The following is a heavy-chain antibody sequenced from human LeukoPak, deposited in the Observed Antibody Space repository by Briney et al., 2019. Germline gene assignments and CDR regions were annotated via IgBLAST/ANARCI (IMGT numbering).Heavy chain of an antibody. D-gene: IGHD3-3*01. CDR2: ISPSGST. V-gene: IGHV4-61*02. J-gene: IGHJ3*02. CDR1: GGSVSSANYY. CDR3: AGGYDFWSGYYSNAFDI. Sequence: PSETLSLTCTVSGGSVSSANYYWTWIRQPAGKGLEWIGRISPSGSTNYNPSLKSRVTISVDASKNQFSLKLSSMTAADTAVYYCAGGYDFWSGYYSNAFDIWGQGTMVTVSS.